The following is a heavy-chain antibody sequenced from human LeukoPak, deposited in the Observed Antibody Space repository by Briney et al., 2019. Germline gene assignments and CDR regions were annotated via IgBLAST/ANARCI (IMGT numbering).Heavy chain of an antibody. V-gene: IGHV3-9*01. D-gene: IGHD4-17*01. CDR3: AKDTAMVTTSGAYDY. J-gene: IGHJ4*02. CDR2: ISWNSGSI. Sequence: GRSLRLSCAASGFTFDDYAMPWVRHAPGKGLEWVSGISWNSGSIGYADSVKGRFTISRDNAKNSLYLQMNSLRAEDTALYYCAKDTAMVTTSGAYDYWGQGTLVTVSS. CDR1: GFTFDDYA.